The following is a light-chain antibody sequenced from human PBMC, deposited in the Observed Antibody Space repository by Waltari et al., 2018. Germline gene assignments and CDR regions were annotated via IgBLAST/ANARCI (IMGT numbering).Light chain of an antibody. V-gene: IGKV4-1*01. CDR2: WAS. CDR1: RSVLYNSNNKHY. Sequence: EIVMTQSPDSLAVSLGERAAINCKSSRSVLYNSNNKHYLAWYQQKPRQPPKLLINWASSRESGVPDRFSGSGSGTDFTLTISSLQPEDFATYYCQQSYSTPRTFGQGTKVEIK. CDR3: QQSYSTPRT. J-gene: IGKJ1*01.